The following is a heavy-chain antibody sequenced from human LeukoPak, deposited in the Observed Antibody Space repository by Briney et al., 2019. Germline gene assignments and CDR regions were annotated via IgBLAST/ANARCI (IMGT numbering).Heavy chain of an antibody. CDR3: ARHGNYFATGTYYDGRFDP. D-gene: IGHD3-10*01. V-gene: IGHV4-39*01. CDR2: IYYSGST. J-gene: IGHJ5*02. Sequence: SETLSLTCTVSGGSISSSSYYWGWIRQPPGKGLEWIGSIYYSGSTYYNPSLKSRVTISVDTSKNQFSLKLSSVTAADTAVYYCARHGNYFATGTYYDGRFDPWGQGTLVTASS. CDR1: GGSISSSSYY.